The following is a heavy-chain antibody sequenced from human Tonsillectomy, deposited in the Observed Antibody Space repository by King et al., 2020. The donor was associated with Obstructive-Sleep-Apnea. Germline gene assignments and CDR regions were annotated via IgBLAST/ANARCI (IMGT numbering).Heavy chain of an antibody. CDR3: ARGTLIAVAVSDAFDI. J-gene: IGHJ3*02. CDR2: IITIFGTA. D-gene: IGHD6-19*01. V-gene: IGHV1-69*01. CDR1: GGTFSSYA. Sequence: QLVQSGAEVKKPGSSVKVSCKASGGTFSSYAISWVRQAPGQGLEWMGGIITIFGTANYAQKFQGRVTSTADESTSTAYMELSSLRSEDTAVYYCARGTLIAVAVSDAFDIWGQGTMVTVSS.